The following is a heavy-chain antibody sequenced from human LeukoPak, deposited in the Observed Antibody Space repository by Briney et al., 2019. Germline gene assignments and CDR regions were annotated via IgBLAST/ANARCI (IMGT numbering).Heavy chain of an antibody. J-gene: IGHJ4*02. CDR1: GFTFSSYA. CDR3: AKDLDIAVAGNSDY. Sequence: GGSLRLSCSASGFTFSSYAMSWVRQAPGKGLEWVSAISGSGGSTYYADSVKGRFTITRDNSKNTLYLQMNSLRAEDTAVYYCAKDLDIAVAGNSDYWGQGTLVTVSS. D-gene: IGHD6-19*01. V-gene: IGHV3-23*01. CDR2: ISGSGGST.